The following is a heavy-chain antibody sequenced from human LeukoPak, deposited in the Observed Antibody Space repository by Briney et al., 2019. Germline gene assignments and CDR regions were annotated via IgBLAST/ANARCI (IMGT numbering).Heavy chain of an antibody. CDR3: ARYGYDILTGHYFDY. V-gene: IGHV4-59*01. D-gene: IGHD3-9*01. CDR2: IYYSGST. J-gene: IGHJ4*02. CDR1: GGSISSYY. Sequence: SETLSLTCTVSGGSISSYYWSWIRQPPGKGLEWIGYIYYSGSTNYNPSLKSRVTISVDTSKNQFSLKQSSVTAADTAVYYCARYGYDILTGHYFDYWGQGTLVTVSS.